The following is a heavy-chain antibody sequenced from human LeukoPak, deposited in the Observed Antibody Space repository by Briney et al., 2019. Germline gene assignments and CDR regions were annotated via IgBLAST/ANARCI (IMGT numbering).Heavy chain of an antibody. J-gene: IGHJ4*02. Sequence: SETLSLTCAVSGVSISGSYYYWGWIRQPPGKGLGWIGNIYYSGSTYYNASLQSRVTISIDTSKNQFSLRLNSVTAADTAMYFCVKSGGYGLIDYWGQGTLVTVSS. CDR1: GVSISGSYYY. CDR3: VKSGGYGLIDY. V-gene: IGHV4-39*01. D-gene: IGHD1-26*01. CDR2: IYYSGST.